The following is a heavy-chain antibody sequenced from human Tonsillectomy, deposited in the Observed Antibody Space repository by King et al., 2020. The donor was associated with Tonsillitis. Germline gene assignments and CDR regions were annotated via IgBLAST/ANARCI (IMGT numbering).Heavy chain of an antibody. Sequence: QLVQSGAEMKVPGASVKVSCKASDYPFSTFGINWVRQAPGQGLEWLGWIITYNGNTNYPQKLQGRVTMTTDTSTSTAYMELRSLRSDDTAVYYCARNRATMIPYYFDYWGQGTLVAVSP. CDR2: IITYNGNT. CDR3: ARNRATMIPYYFDY. V-gene: IGHV1-18*01. J-gene: IGHJ4*02. D-gene: IGHD3-22*01. CDR1: DYPFSTFG.